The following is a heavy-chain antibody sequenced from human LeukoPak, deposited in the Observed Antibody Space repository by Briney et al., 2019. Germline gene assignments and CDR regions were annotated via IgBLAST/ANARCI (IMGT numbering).Heavy chain of an antibody. Sequence: GGSLRLSCEASGLTFNNYAMHWVRQSSGKGLEWVSGIGSSGGGTYYADSVKGRFTISRDTSKNTLYLQMNSLRAEDTAVYYCAGGSSGYFCSGGSCYRDDYWGQGTLVTVSS. J-gene: IGHJ4*02. CDR1: GLTFNNYA. V-gene: IGHV3-23*01. CDR3: AGGSSGYFCSGGSCYRDDY. CDR2: IGSSGGGT. D-gene: IGHD2-15*01.